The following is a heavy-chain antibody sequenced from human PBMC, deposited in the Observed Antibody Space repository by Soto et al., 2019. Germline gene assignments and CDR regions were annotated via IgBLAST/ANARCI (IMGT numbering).Heavy chain of an antibody. CDR1: EYTFTDHY. J-gene: IGHJ6*02. Sequence: QVQLVQSGAEVKKPGASVKISCEASEYTFTDHYIHWVRQAPGQRLEGMGRINPSGGSTTKAQKLQGRHAMTGDTSASTVYMELSSLTSEDTALYYCSRGRQYYQYAMDVWGQGTTVTVSS. V-gene: IGHV1-46*03. CDR3: SRGRQYYQYAMDV. CDR2: INPSGGST.